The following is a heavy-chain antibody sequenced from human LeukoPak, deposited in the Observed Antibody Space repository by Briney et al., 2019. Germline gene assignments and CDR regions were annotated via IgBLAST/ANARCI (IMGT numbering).Heavy chain of an antibody. Sequence: ASVKVSRKASGYTFTGNYLHWVRQAPGQGLEWMGWINPNSGATKCAQKFQDRVTMTRDTSISTAYMELSRLQSDDTAVYYCARFGISGYDYWGQGTLATVSS. V-gene: IGHV1-2*02. D-gene: IGHD3-22*01. CDR3: ARFGISGYDY. CDR2: INPNSGAT. J-gene: IGHJ4*02. CDR1: GYTFTGNY.